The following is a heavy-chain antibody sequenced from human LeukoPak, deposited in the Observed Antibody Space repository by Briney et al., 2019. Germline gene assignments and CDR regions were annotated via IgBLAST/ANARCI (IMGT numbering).Heavy chain of an antibody. CDR2: IRYDGSNK. Sequence: PGGSLRLSCAASGFTFSSYGMHWVRQAPGKGLEWVAFIRYDGSNKYYADSVKDRFTISRDNSKNTLYLQMNSLRAEDTAVYYCAKTGRDYYYYYYMDVWGKGTTVTVSS. D-gene: IGHD3-10*01. CDR1: GFTFSSYG. V-gene: IGHV3-30*02. CDR3: AKTGRDYYYYYYMDV. J-gene: IGHJ6*03.